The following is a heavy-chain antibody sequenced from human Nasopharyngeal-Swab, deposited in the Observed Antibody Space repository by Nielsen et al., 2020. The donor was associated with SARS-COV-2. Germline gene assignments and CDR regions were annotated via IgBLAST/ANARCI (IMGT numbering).Heavy chain of an antibody. Sequence: GESLKISCAASGFTFSSHAMHWVRQAPGKGLEWAALISYDGSNKYYADSVKGRFTISRDNSKNTLYLQLNSLRTEDTAVYYCARETKWYLDQWGQGTLVTVS. D-gene: IGHD1-14*01. CDR1: GFTFSSHA. J-gene: IGHJ4*02. CDR2: ISYDGSNK. CDR3: ARETKWYLDQ. V-gene: IGHV3-30*04.